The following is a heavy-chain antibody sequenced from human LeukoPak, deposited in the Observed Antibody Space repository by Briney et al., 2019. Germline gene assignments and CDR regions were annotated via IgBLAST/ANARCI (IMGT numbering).Heavy chain of an antibody. CDR2: IYYSGST. Sequence: SETLSLTCTVSGGSISSYYWSWIRQPPGKGLEWIGYIYYSGSTNYNPSLKSRVTISVDTSKNQFSLKLSSVTAADTAVYYCASTIFGARGNNWFDPRGQGTLVTVSS. D-gene: IGHD3-3*01. J-gene: IGHJ5*02. CDR3: ASTIFGARGNNWFDP. V-gene: IGHV4-59*01. CDR1: GGSISSYY.